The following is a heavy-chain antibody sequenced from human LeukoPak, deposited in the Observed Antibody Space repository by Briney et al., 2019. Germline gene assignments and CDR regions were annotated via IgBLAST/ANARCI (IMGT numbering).Heavy chain of an antibody. D-gene: IGHD1-1*01. Sequence: ASVKVSCKASGYTFTSYDINWVRQATGQGLEWMGWMNPNSGNTGYAQKFRGRVTMTRNTSISTAYMELSSLRSEDTAVYYCARAVTTHYYYYYMDVWGKGTTVTVSS. CDR3: ARAVTTHYYYYYMDV. CDR2: MNPNSGNT. V-gene: IGHV1-8*01. J-gene: IGHJ6*03. CDR1: GYTFTSYD.